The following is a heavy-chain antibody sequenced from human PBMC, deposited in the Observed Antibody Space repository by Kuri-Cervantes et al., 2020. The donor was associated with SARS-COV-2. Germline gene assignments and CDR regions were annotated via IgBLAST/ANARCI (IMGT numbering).Heavy chain of an antibody. Sequence: GESLKISCAASGFTFSSYGMHWVRQAPGKGLEWVSLISWDGGSTYYADSVKGRFTISRDNSKNSLYLQMDSLRAEDTALYYCAKDRDLVLDYWGQGTLVTVSS. CDR2: ISWDGGST. J-gene: IGHJ4*02. D-gene: IGHD2-8*02. V-gene: IGHV3-43D*03. CDR3: AKDRDLVLDY. CDR1: GFTFSSYG.